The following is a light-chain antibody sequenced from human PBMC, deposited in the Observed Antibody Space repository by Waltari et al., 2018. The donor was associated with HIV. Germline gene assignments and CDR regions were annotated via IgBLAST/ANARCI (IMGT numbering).Light chain of an antibody. CDR3: MQALQTRLT. J-gene: IGKJ4*01. Sequence: DIVMTQSPLSMPATPGEPASICCRSSQSLLHSNGYNYLDWYLQKPGQSPQLLIYWCSNRASGVPDRCSSGGSGTDFTLKISRVAAEYVGVYYCMQALQTRLTFGGGTKVEIK. CDR2: WCS. CDR1: QSLLHSNGYNY. V-gene: IGKV2-28*01.